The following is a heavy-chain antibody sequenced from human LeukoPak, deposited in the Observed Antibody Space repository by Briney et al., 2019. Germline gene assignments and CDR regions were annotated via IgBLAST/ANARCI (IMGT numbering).Heavy chain of an antibody. V-gene: IGHV4-34*01. CDR2: INHSGST. Sequence: SETLSLTCAVYGGSFSGYYWSWIRQPPGKGLEWIGEINHSGSTNYNPSLKSRVTISVDKSKNQFSLKLSSVTAADTAVYYCARVGGTRYFDYWGQGTLVTVSS. D-gene: IGHD1-26*01. CDR1: GGSFSGYY. CDR3: ARVGGTRYFDY. J-gene: IGHJ4*02.